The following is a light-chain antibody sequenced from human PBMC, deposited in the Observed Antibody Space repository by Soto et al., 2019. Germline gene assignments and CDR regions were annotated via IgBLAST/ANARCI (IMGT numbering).Light chain of an antibody. CDR1: QSVSSN. CDR3: QQVKGFPLT. V-gene: IGKV3-15*01. CDR2: GAS. Sequence: EILITQSPATLSVSPGERATLSWRASQSVSSNLAWYQQKPGQSPRILIYGASTRATGIPARFSGSGSGTEFTLTISRLQSEDSSIYYCQQVKGFPLTFGGGTKVDIK. J-gene: IGKJ4*01.